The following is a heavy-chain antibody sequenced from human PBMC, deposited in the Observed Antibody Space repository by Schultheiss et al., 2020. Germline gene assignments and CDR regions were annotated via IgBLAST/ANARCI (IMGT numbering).Heavy chain of an antibody. CDR1: GGSISSGGYY. CDR2: INHSGST. J-gene: IGHJ4*02. D-gene: IGHD1-7*01. V-gene: IGHV4-61*08. CDR3: AARRNWNYTF. Sequence: SETLSLTCTVSGGSISSGGYYWGWIRQPPGKGLEWIGEINHSGSTNYNPSLKCRVTISVDTSKNQFSLKLSSVTAADTAVYYCAARRNWNYTFWGQGTLVTVSS.